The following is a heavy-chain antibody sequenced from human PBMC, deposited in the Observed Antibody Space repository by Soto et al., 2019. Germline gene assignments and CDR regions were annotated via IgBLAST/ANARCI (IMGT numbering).Heavy chain of an antibody. CDR1: GGSFSGYY. Sequence: SETLSLTCAVYGGSFSGYYWSWIRQPPGKGLEWIGEINHSGSTNYNPSLKSRVTISVDTSKNQFSLKLSSVTAADTAVYYCARHGSGYYGSGSYYKPYYYYGMDVWGQGTTVT. CDR2: INHSGST. D-gene: IGHD3-10*01. CDR3: ARHGSGYYGSGSYYKPYYYYGMDV. V-gene: IGHV4-34*01. J-gene: IGHJ6*02.